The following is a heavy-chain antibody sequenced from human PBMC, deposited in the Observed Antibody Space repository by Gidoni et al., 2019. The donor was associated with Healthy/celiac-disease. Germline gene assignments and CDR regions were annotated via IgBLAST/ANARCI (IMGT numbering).Heavy chain of an antibody. D-gene: IGHD2-2*01. CDR1: GGTFSSYA. CDR2: IIPIFGTA. V-gene: IGHV1-69*01. Sequence: QVQLVQSGAEVKKPGSSVKVSCQASGGTFSSYAISWVRQAPGQGLEWMGGIIPIFGTANYAQKFQGRVTITADESTSTAYMELSSLRSEDTAVYYCARERGDCSSTSCYGDFDYWGQGTLVTVSS. CDR3: ARERGDCSSTSCYGDFDY. J-gene: IGHJ4*02.